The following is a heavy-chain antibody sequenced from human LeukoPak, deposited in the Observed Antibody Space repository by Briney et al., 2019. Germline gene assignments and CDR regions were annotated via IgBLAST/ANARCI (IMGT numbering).Heavy chain of an antibody. CDR2: IYTSGST. CDR1: GGSISSYY. D-gene: IGHD6-19*01. V-gene: IGHV4-4*07. Sequence: SETLSLTCTVSGGSISSYYWSWIRQPAGKGLEWIGRIYTSGSTNYNPSLKSRVTMSVDTSKNQFSLKLSSVTAADTAVYYCARTDSSGWWFYFDYWGQGTQVTVSS. J-gene: IGHJ4*02. CDR3: ARTDSSGWWFYFDY.